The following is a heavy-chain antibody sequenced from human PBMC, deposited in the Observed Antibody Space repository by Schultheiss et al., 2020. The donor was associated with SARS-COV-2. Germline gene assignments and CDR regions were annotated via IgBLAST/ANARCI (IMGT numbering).Heavy chain of an antibody. J-gene: IGHJ5*02. V-gene: IGHV3-30*18. CDR2: ISYDGSNK. CDR3: AKDSRRAGYSSGWHP. Sequence: GGSLRLSCAASGFTFSSYSMNWVRQAPGKGLEWVAVISYDGSNKFYADSVKGRFTISRDNAKNSLYLQMNSLRAEDTAVYYCAKDSRRAGYSSGWHPWGRGTLVTVSS. D-gene: IGHD6-19*01. CDR1: GFTFSSYS.